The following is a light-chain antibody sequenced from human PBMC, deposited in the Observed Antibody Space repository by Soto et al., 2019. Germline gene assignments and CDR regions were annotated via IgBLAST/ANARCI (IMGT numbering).Light chain of an antibody. CDR2: PAS. Sequence: DIQMTQSPSSLSASVGDRVTITCRASQSISSYLNWYQQKPGKAPKLLIYPASSLQSGVPSRFSGSGSGTDFTLTISSLQPEDFAPYYCHQTYSTPRTFGQGTKVEIK. CDR1: QSISSY. J-gene: IGKJ1*01. CDR3: HQTYSTPRT. V-gene: IGKV1-39*01.